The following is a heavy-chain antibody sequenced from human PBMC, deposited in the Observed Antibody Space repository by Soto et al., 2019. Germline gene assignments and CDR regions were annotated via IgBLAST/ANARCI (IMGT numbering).Heavy chain of an antibody. J-gene: IGHJ4*02. Sequence: PSETLSLTCAVYGGSFSCYYWSWIRQPPGKGLEWIGEVNHSGSTNYNPSLKSRVTISVDTSKNQFSLKLSSVTAADTAVYYCARXRLPLEAAARTLYYFDYWGQGTLVTVSS. CDR1: GGSFSCYY. D-gene: IGHD6-13*01. V-gene: IGHV4-34*01. CDR2: VNHSGST. CDR3: ARXRLPLEAAARTLYYFDY.